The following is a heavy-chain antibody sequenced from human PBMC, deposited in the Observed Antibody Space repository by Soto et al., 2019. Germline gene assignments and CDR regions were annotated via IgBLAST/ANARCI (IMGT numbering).Heavy chain of an antibody. CDR1: GYTFTSYG. D-gene: IGHD3-10*01. V-gene: IGHV1-18*01. Sequence: GASVKVSCKASGYTFTSYGISWVRQAPGQGLEWMGWISAYNGNTNYAQKLQGRVTMTTDTSTSTAYMELRSLRSDDTAVYYCARVPFTMVRGVIRPHSFDYWGQGTLVTVS. CDR3: ARVPFTMVRGVIRPHSFDY. CDR2: ISAYNGNT. J-gene: IGHJ4*02.